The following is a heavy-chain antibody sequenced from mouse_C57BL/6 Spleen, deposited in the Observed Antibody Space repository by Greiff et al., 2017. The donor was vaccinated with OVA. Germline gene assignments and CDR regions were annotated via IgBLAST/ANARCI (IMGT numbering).Heavy chain of an antibody. CDR1: GSTFTDYE. CDR2: IDPETGGT. D-gene: IGHD2-3*01. Sequence: QVQLQRSGAELVRPGASVTLSCKASGSTFTDYEMHWVKQTPVHGLEWIGAIDPETGGTAYNQKFKGKAILTADKSSSTAYMELRSLTSEDSAVYYCTRNDGYGGFAYWGQGTLVTVSA. V-gene: IGHV1-15*01. CDR3: TRNDGYGGFAY. J-gene: IGHJ3*01.